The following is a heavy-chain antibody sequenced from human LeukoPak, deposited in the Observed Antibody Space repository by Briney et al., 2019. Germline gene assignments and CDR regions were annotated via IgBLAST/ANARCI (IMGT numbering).Heavy chain of an antibody. V-gene: IGHV3-30*03. Sequence: PGRALRLSCAASGFAFSRYGMNWVRQAPGKGLEWVAAISDDGGYKSYADSVKGRFTISRDNSKNTLYLQMNSLRAEDTAVYYCARDTMVRGASPLDYYYGMDVWGQGTTVTVSS. J-gene: IGHJ6*02. CDR1: GFAFSRYG. CDR3: ARDTMVRGASPLDYYYGMDV. CDR2: ISDDGGYK. D-gene: IGHD3-10*01.